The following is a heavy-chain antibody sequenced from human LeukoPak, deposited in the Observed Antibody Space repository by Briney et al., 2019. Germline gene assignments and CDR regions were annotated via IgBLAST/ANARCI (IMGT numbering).Heavy chain of an antibody. CDR2: IYYSGST. J-gene: IGHJ2*01. V-gene: IGHV4-31*02. Sequence: SETLSLTCTVSGGSISSGGYYWSWIRQHPGKGLEWIGYIYYSGSTYYNPSLKSRVTISVDTSKNQFSLKLSSVTAADTAVYYCARAMRDYGGNGLANWYFDLWGRGTLVTVSS. D-gene: IGHD4-23*01. CDR1: GGSISSGGYY. CDR3: ARAMRDYGGNGLANWYFDL.